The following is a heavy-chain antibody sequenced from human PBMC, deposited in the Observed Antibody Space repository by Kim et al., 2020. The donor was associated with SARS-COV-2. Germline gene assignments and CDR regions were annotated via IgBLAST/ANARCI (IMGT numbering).Heavy chain of an antibody. CDR3: AGAHLPAAMYI. Sequence: GGSLRLSCAASGFTFSSYEMNWVRQAPGKGLEWVSYISSSGSTIYYADSVKGRFTISRDNAKNSLYLQMNSLRAEDTAVYYCAGAHLPAAMYIWGQGTMVTVSS. J-gene: IGHJ3*02. D-gene: IGHD2-2*01. CDR2: ISSSGSTI. V-gene: IGHV3-48*03. CDR1: GFTFSSYE.